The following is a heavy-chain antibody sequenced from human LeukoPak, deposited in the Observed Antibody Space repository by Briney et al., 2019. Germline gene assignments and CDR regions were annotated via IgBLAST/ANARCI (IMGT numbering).Heavy chain of an antibody. D-gene: IGHD1-26*01. CDR3: ARPTHSGSYSQGMDV. J-gene: IGHJ6*02. CDR2: ISYDGSNK. CDR1: GFTFSSYA. V-gene: IGHV3-30-3*01. Sequence: PGGSLRLSCAASGFTFSSYAMHWVRQAPGKGLEWVAVISYDGSNKYYADSVKGRFTISRDNSKNTLYLQMNSLRAEDTAVYYCARPTHSGSYSQGMDVWGQGTTVTVSS.